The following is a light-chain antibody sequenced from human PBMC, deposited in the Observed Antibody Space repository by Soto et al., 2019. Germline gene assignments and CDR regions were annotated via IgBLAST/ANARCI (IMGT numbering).Light chain of an antibody. Sequence: EVVPTQSPATLSVSPEERATRSRRASQGLGTNLAWYQQKPGQAPRLLIYAASTRATGVPGRFSGSGSGTEFTLTISSLQSEDFAVYYCQQYNHWPLTFGGGTKVGIK. CDR2: AAS. CDR3: QQYNHWPLT. CDR1: QGLGTN. J-gene: IGKJ4*01. V-gene: IGKV3-15*01.